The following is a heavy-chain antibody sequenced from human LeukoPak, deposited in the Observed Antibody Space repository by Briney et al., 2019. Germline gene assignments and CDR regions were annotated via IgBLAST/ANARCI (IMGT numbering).Heavy chain of an antibody. D-gene: IGHD3-22*01. Sequence: GGSLRLSCAASGFTFSSYEMNWVRQAPGKGLEWVSSITGSSSYIYYADSVKGRFTISRDNAKNSLCLQMNSLRAEDTAVYYCARHVVAVGFDYWGQGTLVTVSS. CDR3: ARHVVAVGFDY. CDR1: GFTFSSYE. V-gene: IGHV3-21*01. CDR2: ITGSSSYI. J-gene: IGHJ4*02.